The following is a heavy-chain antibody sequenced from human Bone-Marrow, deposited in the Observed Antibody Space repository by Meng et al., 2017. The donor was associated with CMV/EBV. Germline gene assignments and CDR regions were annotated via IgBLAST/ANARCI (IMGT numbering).Heavy chain of an antibody. CDR3: AREGIVVVPAANDAFDI. CDR1: GGSISSSSYY. J-gene: IGHJ3*02. CDR2: IYYSGST. V-gene: IGHV4-39*07. D-gene: IGHD2-2*01. Sequence: SETLSLTCTVSGGSISSSSYYWGWIRQPPGKGLEWIGSIYYSGSTYYNPSLKSRVTISVDTSKNQFSLKLSSVTAADTAVYYCAREGIVVVPAANDAFDIWGPG.